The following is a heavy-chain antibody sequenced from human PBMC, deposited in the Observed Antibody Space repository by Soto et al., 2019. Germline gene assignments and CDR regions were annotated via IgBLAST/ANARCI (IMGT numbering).Heavy chain of an antibody. CDR2: ISYDRTNK. J-gene: IGHJ4*02. CDR3: ARDPKTTGGQHWAFNYFDS. Sequence: QVQLVESGGGVVQPGRSLRLSCAASGFSFSISPMHWDRQAPGKGPEWVALISYDRTNKFYADSVKGRFTISRDNSKSTLYLHVDSLRPEDAAVYYCARDPKTTGGQHWAFNYFDSWAQGTLVTVSS. CDR1: GFSFSISP. V-gene: IGHV3-30-3*01. D-gene: IGHD2-8*02.